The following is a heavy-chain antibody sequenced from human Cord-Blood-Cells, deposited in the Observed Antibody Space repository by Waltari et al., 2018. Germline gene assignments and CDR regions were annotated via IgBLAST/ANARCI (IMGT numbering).Heavy chain of an antibody. CDR3: ARVHRQWLANWFDP. V-gene: IGHV4-34*01. CDR2: INHSGST. Sequence: QVQLQQWGAGLLKPSETLSLTCAVYGGSFSGYYWSWIRQPPGKGLEWIGEINHSGSTNYTPSLKSRVTISVDTSKNQFSLKLSSVTAADTAVYYCARVHRQWLANWFDPWGQGTLVTVSS. D-gene: IGHD6-19*01. CDR1: GGSFSGYY. J-gene: IGHJ5*02.